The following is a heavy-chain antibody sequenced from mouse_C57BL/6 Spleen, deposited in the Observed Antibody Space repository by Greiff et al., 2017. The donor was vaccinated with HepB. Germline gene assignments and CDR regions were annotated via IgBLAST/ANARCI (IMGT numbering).Heavy chain of an antibody. CDR1: GFTFSSYG. J-gene: IGHJ2*01. CDR2: ISSGGSYT. V-gene: IGHV5-6*01. Sequence: EVHLVESGGDLVKPGGSLKLSCAASGFTFSSYGMSWVRQTPDKRLEWVATISSGGSYTYYPDSVKGRFTISRDNAKNTLYLQMSSLKSEDTAMYYCARGGYSNYDYWGQGTTLTVSS. D-gene: IGHD2-5*01. CDR3: ARGGYSNYDY.